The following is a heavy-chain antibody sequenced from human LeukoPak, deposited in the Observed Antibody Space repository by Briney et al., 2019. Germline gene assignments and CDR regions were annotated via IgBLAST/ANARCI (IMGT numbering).Heavy chain of an antibody. CDR3: ARGEVPPHYFDG. J-gene: IGHJ4*02. V-gene: IGHV1-46*01. Sequence: ASVKVSCKAFGYTFTSNYMHWVRQAPGQGPEWMGVISPSGGSTTYAQKFQGRVTLTRDMSTSTAYMELSSLRADDTAVYYCARGEVPPHYFDGWGQGTLVTVSS. CDR1: GYTFTSNY. CDR2: ISPSGGST.